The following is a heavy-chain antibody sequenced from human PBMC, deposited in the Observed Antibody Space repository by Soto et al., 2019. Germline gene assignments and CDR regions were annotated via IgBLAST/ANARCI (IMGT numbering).Heavy chain of an antibody. CDR2: IYYSGTT. D-gene: IGHD2-15*01. Sequence: SETLSLTCTVSGASISSSSYYWGWIRQPPGKGLEWIGSIYYSGTTSYNPSLKSRVTVSVDTSKNQFSLKLSSVTAEDTAVYYCARDDVLCDGGRCYGVPLDVWGKGTTVTVSS. V-gene: IGHV4-39*01. CDR3: ARDDVLCDGGRCYGVPLDV. CDR1: GASISSSSYY. J-gene: IGHJ6*04.